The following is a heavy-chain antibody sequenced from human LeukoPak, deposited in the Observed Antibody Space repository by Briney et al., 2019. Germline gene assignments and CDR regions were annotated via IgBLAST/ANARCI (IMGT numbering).Heavy chain of an antibody. CDR2: IYYSGSSGST. J-gene: IGHJ5*02. CDR1: GGSISGYF. V-gene: IGHV4-59*01. Sequence: SETLSLTCTVSGGSISGYFWRWIRQPPGKGLEWIGYIYYSGSSGSTHYNPSLRRRVTISLDASKNQLSLKLSSVTAADTAVYHCARDISSSSWFSNWFDPWGQGTLVTVSS. CDR3: ARDISSSSWFSNWFDP. D-gene: IGHD6-13*01.